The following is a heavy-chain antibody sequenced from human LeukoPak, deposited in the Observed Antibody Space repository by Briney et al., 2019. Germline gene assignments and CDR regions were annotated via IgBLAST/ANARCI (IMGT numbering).Heavy chain of an antibody. Sequence: GRSLRLSCAASVFTFSSYAMHWLRQAPGKGLEWVAVISYDGSNKYYADSVKGRFTISRDNSKNTLYLHMNSLRAEDTAVYYCARAIGGGWFDPWGQGTLVTVPS. D-gene: IGHD2-15*01. CDR1: VFTFSSYA. V-gene: IGHV3-30-3*01. CDR3: ARAIGGGWFDP. J-gene: IGHJ5*02. CDR2: ISYDGSNK.